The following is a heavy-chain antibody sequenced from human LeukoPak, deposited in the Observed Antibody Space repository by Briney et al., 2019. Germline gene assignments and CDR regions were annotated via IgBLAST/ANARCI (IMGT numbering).Heavy chain of an antibody. CDR3: ARLMGWFGELLVWFDP. V-gene: IGHV4-4*07. CDR2: IYTSGST. CDR1: GGSISSYY. J-gene: IGHJ5*02. D-gene: IGHD3-10*01. Sequence: SETLSLTCTVSGGSISSYYWSWIRQPAGKGLEWIGRIYTSGSTNYNPSLKSRVTMSVDKSKNQFSLNLSSVTAADTAVYYCARLMGWFGELLVWFDPWGQGTLVTVSS.